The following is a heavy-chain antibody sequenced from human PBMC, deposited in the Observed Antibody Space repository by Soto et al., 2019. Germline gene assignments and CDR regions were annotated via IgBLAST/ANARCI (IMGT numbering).Heavy chain of an antibody. CDR3: ARDGTLYDSRAYYYLY. CDR2: ITPMFGTP. V-gene: IGHV1-69*01. D-gene: IGHD3-22*01. J-gene: IGHJ4*02. Sequence: QVQLVQSGAEVKKPGSSVKVSCKASGRTFSSYTITWVRQAPGQGLEWMGEITPMFGTPNYAQKFRGRVTITADESSSTAYMELSSLRSEDTAMYFCARDGTLYDSRAYYYLYWGQGTLVTVSS. CDR1: GRTFSSYT.